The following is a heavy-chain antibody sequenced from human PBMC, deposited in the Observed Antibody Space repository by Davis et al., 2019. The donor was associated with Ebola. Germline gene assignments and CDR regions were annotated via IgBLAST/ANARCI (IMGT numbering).Heavy chain of an antibody. V-gene: IGHV3-21*01. D-gene: IGHD3-16*01. Sequence: GESLKISCAASGFTFSSYSMNWVRQAPGKGLEWVSSISSSSSYIYYADSVKGRFTISRDNAKNSLYLQMNSLRAEDTAVYYCASGLPLRDAFDIWGQGTMVTVSS. CDR1: GFTFSSYS. J-gene: IGHJ3*02. CDR3: ASGLPLRDAFDI. CDR2: ISSSSSYI.